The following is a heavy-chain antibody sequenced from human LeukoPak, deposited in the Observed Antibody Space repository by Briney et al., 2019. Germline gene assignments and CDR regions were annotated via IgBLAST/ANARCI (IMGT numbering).Heavy chain of an antibody. CDR2: IYYSGST. Sequence: SETLSLTCTVSGGSISSEYWSWIRQPPGKGLEWIGYIYYSGSTNYNPSLKSRVTISVDTSMNQFSLKLSSVTAVDTAIYYCARLSYYGDMDVWGKGTTATVSS. CDR1: GGSISSEY. V-gene: IGHV4-59*13. CDR3: ARLSYYGDMDV. D-gene: IGHD1-26*01. J-gene: IGHJ6*03.